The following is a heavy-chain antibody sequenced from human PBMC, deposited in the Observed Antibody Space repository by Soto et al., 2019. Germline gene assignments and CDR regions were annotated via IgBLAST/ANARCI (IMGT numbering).Heavy chain of an antibody. J-gene: IGHJ4*02. V-gene: IGHV3-13*01. Sequence: GGSLRLSCEASGFTFSGFDMHWVRQPTGKGLEWVSSIGTAGDTYYAVSVKGRFTISRDNAKNSLSLQMNSLRAGDMAVYFCAKSQEIGTHFFDSWGQGTQVTVPQ. CDR2: IGTAGDT. D-gene: IGHD6-13*01. CDR1: GFTFSGFD. CDR3: AKSQEIGTHFFDS.